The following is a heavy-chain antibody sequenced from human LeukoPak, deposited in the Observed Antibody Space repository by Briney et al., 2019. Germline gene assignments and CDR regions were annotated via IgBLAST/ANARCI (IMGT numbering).Heavy chain of an antibody. CDR1: GGSISSGGYS. J-gene: IGHJ6*02. D-gene: IGHD3-3*01. CDR3: ARGAQYYDFWSGYYPLYYYYGTDV. Sequence: SETLSLTCAVSGGSISSGGYSWSWIRQPPGKGLEWIGYIYHSGSTYYNPSLKSRVTISVDRSKNQFSLKLSSVTAADTAVYYCARGAQYYDFWSGYYPLYYYYGTDVWGQGTTVTVSS. V-gene: IGHV4-30-2*01. CDR2: IYHSGST.